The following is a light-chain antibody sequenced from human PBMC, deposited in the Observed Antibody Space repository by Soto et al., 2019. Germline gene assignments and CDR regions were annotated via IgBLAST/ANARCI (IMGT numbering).Light chain of an antibody. CDR1: EDITIY. Sequence: IHLTQSPSSLSASVGDSVTITCRASEDITIYLAWYQQKPWKAPNLLMYAASTLQSGVPSRFSGSGSGTDFTLTISSLQAEDFATYYCQQTRRYPSTFGGGTKVDIK. CDR3: QQTRRYPST. CDR2: AAS. V-gene: IGKV1-9*01. J-gene: IGKJ4*01.